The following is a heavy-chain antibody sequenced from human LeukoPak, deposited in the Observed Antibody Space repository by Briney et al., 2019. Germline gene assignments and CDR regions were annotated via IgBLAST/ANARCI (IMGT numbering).Heavy chain of an antibody. CDR2: ISYDGSNK. V-gene: IGHV3-30*03. Sequence: LSLTCAVSGGSISSSNWWSWVRQPPGQGLEWVAVISYDGSNKYYADSVKGRFTISRDNSKNTLYLQMNSLRSDDTAVYYCAGKVLELPNWFDPWGQGTLVTVSS. D-gene: IGHD1-7*01. J-gene: IGHJ5*02. CDR1: GGSISSSN. CDR3: AGKVLELPNWFDP.